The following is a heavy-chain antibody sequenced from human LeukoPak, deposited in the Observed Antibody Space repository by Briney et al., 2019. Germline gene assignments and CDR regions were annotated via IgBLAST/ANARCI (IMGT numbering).Heavy chain of an antibody. CDR1: GFTFSSYW. J-gene: IGHJ4*02. CDR3: ARDWAQLPFDY. D-gene: IGHD2-2*01. V-gene: IGHV3-33*08. Sequence: AGGSLRLSCAASGFTFSSYWMSWVRQAPGKGLEWVAVIWYDGSNKYYADSVKGRFTISRDNSKNTLYLQMNSLRAEDTAVYYCARDWAQLPFDYWGQGTLVTVSS. CDR2: IWYDGSNK.